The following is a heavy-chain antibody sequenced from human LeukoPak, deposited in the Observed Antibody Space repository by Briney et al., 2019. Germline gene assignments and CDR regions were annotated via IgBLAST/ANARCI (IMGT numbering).Heavy chain of an antibody. CDR1: GFTFNSYA. D-gene: IGHD3-16*01. V-gene: IGHV3-23*01. Sequence: GGSLRLSCAASGFTFNSYAMSWVRQAPGKGLEWVSDYADSVKGRFTISRDNSKNTLYLQMNSLRAEDTAVYYCARDLLGGGTFDIWGQGTMVTVSS. CDR3: ARDLLGGGTFDI. J-gene: IGHJ3*02.